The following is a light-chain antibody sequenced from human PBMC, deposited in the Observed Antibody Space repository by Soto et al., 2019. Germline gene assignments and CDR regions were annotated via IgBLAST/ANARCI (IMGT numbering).Light chain of an antibody. CDR3: QQYNSYSLT. CDR1: QSISSW. Sequence: ITRSPGTLCASVGDRVTITCRASQSISSWLAWYQQKPGKAPKLLIYDASSLESGVPSRFSGSGSGTEFTLTISSLQPDDFATYYCQQYNSYSLTFGGGTKVDIK. CDR2: DAS. V-gene: IGKV1-5*01. J-gene: IGKJ4*01.